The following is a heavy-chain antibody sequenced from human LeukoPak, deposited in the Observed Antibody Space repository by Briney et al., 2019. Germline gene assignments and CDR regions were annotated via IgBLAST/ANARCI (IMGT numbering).Heavy chain of an antibody. CDR2: ISYEGSNK. Sequence: GGSLRLSCAASGFTFSSYGMHWVRQAPGKRLEWVAVISYEGSNKYYADSVKGRFTISRDNSKNTLYLQMNSLRAEDTAVYYCAKDKEPYMIVLVTMKPKHFDCWGQGTLVTVSS. D-gene: IGHD3-22*01. J-gene: IGHJ4*02. CDR3: AKDKEPYMIVLVTMKPKHFDC. V-gene: IGHV3-30*18. CDR1: GFTFSSYG.